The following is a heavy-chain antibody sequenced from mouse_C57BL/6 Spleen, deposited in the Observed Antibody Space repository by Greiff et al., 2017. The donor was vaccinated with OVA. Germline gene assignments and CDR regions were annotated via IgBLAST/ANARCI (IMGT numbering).Heavy chain of an antibody. CDR1: GYTFTDYE. V-gene: IGHV1-15*01. CDR3: TREDDYGSSYEGAYD. D-gene: IGHD1-1*01. J-gene: IGHJ2*01. Sequence: VQLQQSGAELVRPGASVTLSCKASGYTFTDYEMHWVKQTPVHGLEWIGAIDPETGGTAYNEKFKGKAILTADKSSSTAYMELRSLTSEDSAVYYCTREDDYGSSYEGAYDWGQGTTLTVSS. CDR2: IDPETGGT.